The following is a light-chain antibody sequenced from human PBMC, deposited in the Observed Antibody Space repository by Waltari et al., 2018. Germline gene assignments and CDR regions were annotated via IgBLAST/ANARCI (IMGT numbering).Light chain of an antibody. J-gene: IGLJ2*01. CDR3: SSQTLDGVVL. Sequence: QSALTQPASVSGSPGQSISISCSGTGSGLGASDYVSWYQLHPGKAPQVIIYDVTNRAAAVSHRFSASKSANTASLSISGLQPEDEADYYCSSQTLDGVVLFGGGTKLTVL. V-gene: IGLV2-14*03. CDR1: GSGLGASDY. CDR2: DVT.